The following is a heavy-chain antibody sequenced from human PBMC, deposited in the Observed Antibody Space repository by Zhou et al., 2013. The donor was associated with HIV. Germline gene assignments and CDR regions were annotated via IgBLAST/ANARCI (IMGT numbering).Heavy chain of an antibody. J-gene: IGHJ6*02. CDR2: IIPIFGTA. D-gene: IGHD5-12*01. CDR3: ARTRDMATIRGYYYYGMDV. CDR1: GGTFNSYA. V-gene: IGHV1-69*05. Sequence: QVQLVQSGAEVKKPGSSVKVSCKASGGTFNSYAVVWVRQAPGQGLEWMGGIIPIFGTANYAQKFQGRVTITTDESTSTAYMELSSLRSEDTAVYYCARTRDMATIRGYYYYGMDVWGQGTTVTVSS.